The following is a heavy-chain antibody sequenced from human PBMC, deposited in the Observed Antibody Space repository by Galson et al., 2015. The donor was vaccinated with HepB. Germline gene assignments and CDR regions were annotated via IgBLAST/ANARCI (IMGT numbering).Heavy chain of an antibody. Sequence: SLRLSCAASGFTVSSNYMSWVRQAPGKGLEWVSVVYRDGSTYYADSVKGRFTISRDNSKNTLYLQMNSLRAEDTAVYYCAKGGGTYHFDYRGQGTLVTVSS. CDR3: AKGGGTYHFDY. CDR2: VYRDGST. V-gene: IGHV3-53*01. CDR1: GFTVSSNY. J-gene: IGHJ4*02. D-gene: IGHD1-26*01.